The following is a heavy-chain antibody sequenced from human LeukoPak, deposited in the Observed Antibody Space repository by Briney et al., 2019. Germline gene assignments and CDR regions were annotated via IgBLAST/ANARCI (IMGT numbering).Heavy chain of an antibody. J-gene: IGHJ4*02. CDR1: GVSLTTSALG. CDR2: IYWDDDK. V-gene: IGHV2-5*02. D-gene: IGHD4-17*01. Sequence: SGPTLVNPTQTLTLTCTFSGVSLTTSALGVGGIRQPPGKALEWLALIYWDDDKRYRPSLKRRLPITKDTPKNQVVLTMTNMDPVDTATYYCVHVHTTVTTVWGQGTLVTVSS. CDR3: VHVHTTVTTV.